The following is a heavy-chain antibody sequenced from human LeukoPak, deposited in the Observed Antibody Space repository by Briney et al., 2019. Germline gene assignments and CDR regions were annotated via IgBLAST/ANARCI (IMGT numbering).Heavy chain of an antibody. Sequence: SETLSLTCAVSGGSISSGGYSWSWIRQPPGTGLEWIGYIYHSGSTYYNPSLKSRVTISVDRSKNQFSLKLSSVTAADTAVYYCARSIAAGAAFDIWGQGTMVTVSS. CDR3: ARSIAAGAAFDI. D-gene: IGHD6-13*01. CDR2: IYHSGST. J-gene: IGHJ3*02. CDR1: GGSISSGGYS. V-gene: IGHV4-30-2*01.